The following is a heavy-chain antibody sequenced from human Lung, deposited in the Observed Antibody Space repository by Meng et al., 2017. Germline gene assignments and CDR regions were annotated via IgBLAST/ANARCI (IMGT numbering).Heavy chain of an antibody. D-gene: IGHD6-13*01. Sequence: VESGAEVEKAGGVVEVSCKAYGYTFPDYWLHWVRRAPGQGLEWMGRINPKSGDTHYAQRFQGRVTMTGDTSISTAYMELSGLRSDDTAMYYCARDEDISAAGKLFGDYWGQGTLVTVSS. CDR2: INPKSGDT. V-gene: IGHV1-2*06. CDR1: GYTFPDYW. CDR3: ARDEDISAAGKLFGDY. J-gene: IGHJ4*02.